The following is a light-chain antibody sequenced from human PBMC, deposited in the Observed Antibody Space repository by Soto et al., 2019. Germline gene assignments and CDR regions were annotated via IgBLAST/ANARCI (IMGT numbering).Light chain of an antibody. Sequence: IVLTQSPGTLSLSPWERATLSCRASQSITNRYLAWYRQKPGQAPRLLIFGASIRDTGIPDRFSGSGSGTDFTLTINRLEPEDFAVYYCQQYGSSPGTFGQGTRWIS. CDR2: GAS. CDR1: QSITNRY. J-gene: IGKJ1*01. V-gene: IGKV3-20*01. CDR3: QQYGSSPGT.